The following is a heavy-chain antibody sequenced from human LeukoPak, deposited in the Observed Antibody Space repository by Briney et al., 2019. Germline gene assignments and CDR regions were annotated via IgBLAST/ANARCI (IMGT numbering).Heavy chain of an antibody. J-gene: IGHJ4*02. Sequence: GGSLRLSCAASGLSFSNYAMYWVRQAPGKGLEWVSAIGGTGGNIFYTDSVKGRFAISRDNSKNTLYLHMNSLRAEDTAIYYCVRDNYSYRLDVWGQGTLVTVSS. V-gene: IGHV3-23*01. CDR1: GLSFSNYA. CDR2: IGGTGGNI. D-gene: IGHD2-21*01. CDR3: VRDNYSYRLDV.